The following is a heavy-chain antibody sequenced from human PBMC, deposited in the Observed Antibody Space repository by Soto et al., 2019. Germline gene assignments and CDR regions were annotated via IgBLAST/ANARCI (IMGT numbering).Heavy chain of an antibody. Sequence: ASVKVSCKVSGYTLTELSMHWVRQAPGKGLEWMGGFDPEDGETIYAQKFQGRVTMTEDTSTDTAYMELSSLRSEDTAVYYCATYFHQKQQLVHPYYYYYMDVWGKGTTVTVSS. CDR2: FDPEDGET. J-gene: IGHJ6*03. CDR3: ATYFHQKQQLVHPYYYYYMDV. V-gene: IGHV1-24*01. CDR1: GYTLTELS. D-gene: IGHD6-13*01.